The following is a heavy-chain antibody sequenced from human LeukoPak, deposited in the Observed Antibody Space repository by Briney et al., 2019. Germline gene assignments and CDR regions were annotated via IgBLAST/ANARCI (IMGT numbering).Heavy chain of an antibody. V-gene: IGHV3-48*03. CDR1: EFTFSSYE. CDR2: ISSSGSTI. D-gene: IGHD5-18*01. CDR3: ATTRIQLWLPDY. J-gene: IGHJ4*02. Sequence: PGGSLRLSCAASEFTFSSYEMNWVRQAPGKGLEWVSYISSSGSTIYYADSVKGRFTISRDNAKNSLYLQMNSLRAEDTAVYYCATTRIQLWLPDYWGQGTLVTVSS.